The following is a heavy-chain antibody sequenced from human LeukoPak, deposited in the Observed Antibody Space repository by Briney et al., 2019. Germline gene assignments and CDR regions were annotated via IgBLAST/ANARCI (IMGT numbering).Heavy chain of an antibody. D-gene: IGHD3-10*01. CDR3: AKDRHYGSGSYYTSFDY. CDR2: ISASGGST. V-gene: IGHV3-23*01. CDR1: GFTFSSSA. J-gene: IGHJ4*02. Sequence: GGSLRLSCAASGFTFSSSAMSWVRQVPGKGLEWVSGISASGGSTYYADSVRGRFTISRDNSKNTLYVQMNSLRDEDTAVYYCAKDRHYGSGSYYTSFDYWGQGTLVTVSS.